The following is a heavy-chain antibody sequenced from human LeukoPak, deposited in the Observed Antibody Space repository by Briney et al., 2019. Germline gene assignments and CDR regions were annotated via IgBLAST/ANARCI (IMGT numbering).Heavy chain of an antibody. J-gene: IGHJ4*02. D-gene: IGHD5-18*01. CDR3: ATARHSYGWVPRPFDY. CDR2: FDPEDGET. CDR1: GYTLTELS. V-gene: IGHV1-24*01. Sequence: ASVKVSCKVSGYTLTELSMHWVRQAPGKGLEWMGGFDPEDGETIYAQKFQGRVTMTEDTSTDTAYMELSSLRSEDAAVYYCATARHSYGWVPRPFDYWGQGTLVTVSS.